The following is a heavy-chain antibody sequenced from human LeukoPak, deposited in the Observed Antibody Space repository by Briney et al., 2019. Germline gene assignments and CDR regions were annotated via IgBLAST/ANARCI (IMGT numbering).Heavy chain of an antibody. Sequence: SETLSLTCTVSGASISTYYCSWIRQPPGKGLEWIGSIYYSGSTNYNPSLKSRVTISVDTSKNQFSLKLSSVTAADTAVYYCARQRERWLQKSRPVDAFDIWGQGTMVTVSS. V-gene: IGHV4-59*08. CDR2: IYYSGST. CDR1: GASISTYY. J-gene: IGHJ3*02. D-gene: IGHD5-24*01. CDR3: ARQRERWLQKSRPVDAFDI.